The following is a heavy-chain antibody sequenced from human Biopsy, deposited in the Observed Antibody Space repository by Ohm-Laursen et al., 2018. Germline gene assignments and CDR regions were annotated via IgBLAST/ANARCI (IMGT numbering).Heavy chain of an antibody. J-gene: IGHJ4*02. Sequence: SVTVSCKASGYSFTSSYIHWVRQAPGQGLGSMGMINPSGSTTSYPQIFQGRVTMTRDTSKSTVYMELSSLRSADTAVYFCAINTGWYGDLYYFDYWGQGTLVTVSS. D-gene: IGHD6-19*01. V-gene: IGHV1-46*01. CDR1: GYSFTSSY. CDR3: AINTGWYGDLYYFDY. CDR2: INPSGSTT.